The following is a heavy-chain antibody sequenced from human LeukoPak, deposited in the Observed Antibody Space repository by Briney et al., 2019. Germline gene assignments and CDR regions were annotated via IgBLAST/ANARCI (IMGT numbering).Heavy chain of an antibody. CDR1: GFTFSRYW. J-gene: IGHJ4*02. D-gene: IGHD2-2*01. CDR2: IKQDGSEK. CDR3: ARDCSSTICYPDF. Sequence: GGSLRLSCAASGFTFSRYWMSGVRQAPGKGLELVANIKQDGSEKYYVDSVKGRFTISRDNAKNSLYMQMNSLRAEDTAVYYCARDCSSTICYPDFWGQGTLVTVSS. V-gene: IGHV3-7*04.